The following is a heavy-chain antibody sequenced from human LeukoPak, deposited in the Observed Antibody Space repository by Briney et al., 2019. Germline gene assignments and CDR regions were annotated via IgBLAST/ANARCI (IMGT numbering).Heavy chain of an antibody. D-gene: IGHD6-13*01. CDR2: LRYDGSNK. V-gene: IGHV3-30*02. CDR1: GFTFSNSG. J-gene: IGHJ4*02. Sequence: GGSLRLSCAASGFTFSNSGMHWVRQAPGKGLEWVAFLRYDGSNKFYTDSVKGRFTISRDNSKNTLYLQMNSLRAEDTAVYYCAKRDVYRSSWYFDYWGQGTLVTVSS. CDR3: AKRDVYRSSWYFDY.